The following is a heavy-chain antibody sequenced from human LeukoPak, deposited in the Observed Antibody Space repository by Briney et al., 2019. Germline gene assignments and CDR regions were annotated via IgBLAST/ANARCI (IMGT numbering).Heavy chain of an antibody. Sequence: GGSLRLSCAASGLTFSSYEMSWVRQAPGKGLEWVSYISSSGGTIFYSDSVKGRFTISRDNAKNSLHLKMNSLRAEDPAVYYWAGGGGGGDYNERYYFDYWGQGTLVTVSS. CDR1: GLTFSSYE. J-gene: IGHJ4*02. D-gene: IGHD3-22*01. CDR2: ISSSGGTI. CDR3: AGGGGGGDYNERYYFDY. V-gene: IGHV3-48*03.